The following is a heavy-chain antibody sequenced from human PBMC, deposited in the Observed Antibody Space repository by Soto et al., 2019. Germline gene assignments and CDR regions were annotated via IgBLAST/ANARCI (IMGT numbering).Heavy chain of an antibody. D-gene: IGHD6-13*01. CDR2: ISSSSSYI. CDR3: ARDGGIAAAGPLDYYGMDV. Sequence: GGSLRLSCAASGFTFSSYSMNWVRQAPGKGLEWVSSISSSSSYIYYADSVKGRFTISRDNAKNSLYLQMNSLRAEDTAVYYCARDGGIAAAGPLDYYGMDVWGQGTTVTVSS. V-gene: IGHV3-21*01. CDR1: GFTFSSYS. J-gene: IGHJ6*02.